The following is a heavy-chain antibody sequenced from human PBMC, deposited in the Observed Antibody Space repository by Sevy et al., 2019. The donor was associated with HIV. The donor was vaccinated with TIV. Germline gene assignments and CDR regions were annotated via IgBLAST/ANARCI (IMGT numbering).Heavy chain of an antibody. CDR1: GYTFSVKY. D-gene: IGHD1-1*01. J-gene: IGHJ4*02. CDR3: VSGGSTWNDDYFDY. CDR2: SDPKSGGT. V-gene: IGHV1-2*02. Sequence: VSVKVSCKASGYTFSVKYIHWVRQAPGQGLEGVGWSDPKSGGTSYAQKFQGRVSMTRDTSISTAYMELYWLTSDDTAVYYCVSGGSTWNDDYFDYWGQGSLVTVSS.